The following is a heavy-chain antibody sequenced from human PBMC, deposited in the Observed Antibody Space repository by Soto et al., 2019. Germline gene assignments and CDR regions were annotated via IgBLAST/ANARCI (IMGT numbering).Heavy chain of an antibody. CDR3: ARMAGPSYFDH. J-gene: IGHJ4*02. V-gene: IGHV4-4*02. Sequence: QVQLQESGPGLVKPSGTLSLTCAVSGGTISSFNWWSWVRQPPGKGLEWIGEIYHSGSTNYPQSLKSRVTISVDKSKNQFALKLTSVTAAYTAVYYCARMAGPSYFDHLGQGTLVSVSS. CDR2: IYHSGST. D-gene: IGHD6-19*01. CDR1: GGTISSFNW.